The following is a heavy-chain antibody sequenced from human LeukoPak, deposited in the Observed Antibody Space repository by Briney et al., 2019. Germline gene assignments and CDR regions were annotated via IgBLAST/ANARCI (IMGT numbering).Heavy chain of an antibody. CDR3: ARGADGTYYYGSGSYLLFRYFDH. Sequence: SETLSLTCTVSGGSISSYYWSWIRQPPGKGLEWIGYIYYSGSTNCNPSLKSRVTISVDTSKNQFSLKLSSVTAADTAVYYCARGADGTYYYGSGSYLLFRYFDHWGQGTLVTVSS. V-gene: IGHV4-59*01. J-gene: IGHJ4*02. D-gene: IGHD3-10*01. CDR2: IYYSGST. CDR1: GGSISSYY.